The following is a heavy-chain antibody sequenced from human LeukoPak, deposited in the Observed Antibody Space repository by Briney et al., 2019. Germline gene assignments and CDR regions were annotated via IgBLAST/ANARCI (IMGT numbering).Heavy chain of an antibody. CDR2: IYYSGST. CDR3: ARASNSGSYYGHYYYYMDV. D-gene: IGHD1-26*01. CDR1: GGSISSYY. V-gene: IGHV4-59*01. J-gene: IGHJ6*03. Sequence: PSETLSLTCTVSGGSISSYYWSWIRQPPGKGLEWIGYIYYSGSTNYNPSLKSRVTISVDTSKNQFSLKLSSVTAADTAVYYCARASNSGSYYGHYYYYMDVWGKGTTVTVSS.